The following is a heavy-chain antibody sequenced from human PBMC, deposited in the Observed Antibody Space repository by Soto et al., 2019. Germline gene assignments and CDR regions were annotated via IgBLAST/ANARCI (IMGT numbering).Heavy chain of an antibody. CDR3: ARQIYDSDTGPNFQYYFDS. D-gene: IGHD3-22*01. CDR2: IDPSDSQT. V-gene: IGHV5-10-1*01. J-gene: IGHJ4*02. CDR1: GYSFAGYW. Sequence: LNISCKGSGYSFAGYWITWVRQKPGKVLELTGRIDPSDSQTYYSPSFRGHVTISATKSITTVFLQWSSLRASDTAMYYCARQIYDSDTGPNFQYYFDSWGQGTPVTVSS.